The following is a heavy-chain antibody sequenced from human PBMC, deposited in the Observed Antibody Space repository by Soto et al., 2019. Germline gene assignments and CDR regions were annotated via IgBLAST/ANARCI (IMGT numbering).Heavy chain of an antibody. D-gene: IGHD3-10*01. Sequence: EVHLVESGGGLIQPGGSLRLSCAASGFTFSLYWMHWVRQAPGKGLVWVSRINTDGSTTDYADSVKGRFTISRDNAKNTLFLQMNSLRAEDTAVYYCASLDGLGSYYAFDIWGQGTMLTVSS. J-gene: IGHJ3*02. CDR1: GFTFSLYW. V-gene: IGHV3-74*01. CDR2: INTDGSTT. CDR3: ASLDGLGSYYAFDI.